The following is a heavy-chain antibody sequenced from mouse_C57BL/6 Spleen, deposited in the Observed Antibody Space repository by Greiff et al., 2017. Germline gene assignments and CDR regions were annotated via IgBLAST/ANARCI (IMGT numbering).Heavy chain of an antibody. CDR2: IDPSDSYT. V-gene: IGHV1-59*01. J-gene: IGHJ2*01. Sequence: QVQLQQPGAELVRPGTSVTLSCKASGYTFTSYWMHWVKQRPGQGLEWIGVIDPSDSYTNYNQKFKGKATLTVDTSSSTAYMQLSSLTSEDSAVYYCARGERLRLRNYWGQGNTLTVSS. D-gene: IGHD3-2*02. CDR3: ARGERLRLRNY. CDR1: GYTFTSYW.